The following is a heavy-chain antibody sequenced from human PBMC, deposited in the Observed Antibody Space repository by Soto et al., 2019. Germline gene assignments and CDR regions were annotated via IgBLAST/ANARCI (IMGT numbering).Heavy chain of an antibody. Sequence: WDTLSITLNFSFGPISNYYCIWWLPAPGQGLEWIGYMGYSGYTSYNPSLRSRVSISLDTSKNQFSLKLSSVTAADTAVYYCARLGKYYQSLDPWGPGTLVTVSS. D-gene: IGHD2-2*01. V-gene: IGHV4-59*08. CDR1: FGPISNYY. CDR3: ARLGKYYQSLDP. CDR2: MGYSGYT. J-gene: IGHJ5*02.